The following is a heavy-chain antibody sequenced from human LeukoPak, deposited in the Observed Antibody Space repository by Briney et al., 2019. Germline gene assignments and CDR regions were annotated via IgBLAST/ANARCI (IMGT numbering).Heavy chain of an antibody. Sequence: GGSLRLSCAASGFTFSSFGMHWVRQAPGQGLEWVAFIRYDGTNKYYADSVKGRFTISRDNSKNTLSLQMYSLRAEDTALYYCTKDLRYYYADNHSEMDEHDYWGQGTLVTVSS. CDR1: GFTFSSFG. D-gene: IGHD4-23*01. CDR3: TKDLRYYYADNHSEMDEHDY. J-gene: IGHJ4*02. CDR2: IRYDGTNK. V-gene: IGHV3-30*02.